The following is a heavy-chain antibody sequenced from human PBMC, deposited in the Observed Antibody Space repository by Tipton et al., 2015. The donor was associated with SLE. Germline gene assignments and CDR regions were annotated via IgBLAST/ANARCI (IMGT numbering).Heavy chain of an antibody. CDR3: ARLWAGIRPPDY. CDR1: GGSITDYY. Sequence: TLSLTCAVSGGSITDYYWNWIRQPPGTGLEWIAYMDPRGSTSYNPSLKSRVTISVDTSKNNFSLKVRSVTAADTAVYYCARLWAGIRPPDYWGQGTLVTVSS. V-gene: IGHV4-4*08. CDR2: MDPRGST. D-gene: IGHD1-26*01. J-gene: IGHJ4*02.